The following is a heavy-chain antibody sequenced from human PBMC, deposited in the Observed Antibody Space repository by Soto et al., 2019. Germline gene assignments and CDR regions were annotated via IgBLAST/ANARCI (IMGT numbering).Heavy chain of an antibody. J-gene: IGHJ3*02. V-gene: IGHV4-39*01. CDR2: IYYSGST. CDR1: GGKISSSSYY. Sequence: TSETLSLTCPVSGGKISSSSYYWGWIRQPPGKGLEWIGSIYYSGSTYYNPSLKSRVTISVDTPKNQFSLKLSSVTAADTAVYYCARGRVVTAAADAFDIWGQGTMVTVSS. CDR3: ARGRVVTAAADAFDI. D-gene: IGHD2-21*02.